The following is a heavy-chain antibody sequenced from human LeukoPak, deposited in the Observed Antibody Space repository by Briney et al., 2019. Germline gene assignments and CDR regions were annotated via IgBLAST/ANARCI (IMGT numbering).Heavy chain of an antibody. J-gene: IGHJ4*02. CDR3: AKWVLLWFGELDY. D-gene: IGHD3-10*01. CDR2: ISGSGGST. Sequence: GGSLRLSCAASGFTFSSYGMSWVRQAPGKGLEWVSAISGSGGSTYYADSVKGRFTISRDNSKNTLYLQMNSLRAEDTAVYYCAKWVLLWFGELDYWGQGTLVTVSS. V-gene: IGHV3-23*01. CDR1: GFTFSSYG.